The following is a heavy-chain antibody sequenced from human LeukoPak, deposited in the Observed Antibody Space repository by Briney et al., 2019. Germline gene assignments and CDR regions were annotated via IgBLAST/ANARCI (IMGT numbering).Heavy chain of an antibody. Sequence: GGSLRLSCAASGFSFTRYWMTWVRQAPGKGLEWVANIKQDGSEKYYVDSVKGRFTISRDNAKNSLYLQMNSLRAEDTAVYYCARELWFGEYYFDYWGQGTLVTVSS. D-gene: IGHD3-10*01. CDR2: IKQDGSEK. CDR1: GFSFTRYW. J-gene: IGHJ4*02. CDR3: ARELWFGEYYFDY. V-gene: IGHV3-7*01.